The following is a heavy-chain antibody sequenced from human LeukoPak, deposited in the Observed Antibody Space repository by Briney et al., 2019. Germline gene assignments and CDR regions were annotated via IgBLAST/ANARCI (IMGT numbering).Heavy chain of an antibody. CDR3: ATDLLTYDNFDY. V-gene: IGHV3-48*03. J-gene: IGHJ4*02. D-gene: IGHD3-9*01. CDR1: GFTCVGYD. Sequence: GGSLTLWCGASGFTCVGYDRSWVLQAPGKGLEWVSYISSSGSTIYYADSVKGRFTISRDNAKNSLYLQMNSLRAEDTAVYYCATDLLTYDNFDYWGQGTLVTVSS. CDR2: ISSSGSTI.